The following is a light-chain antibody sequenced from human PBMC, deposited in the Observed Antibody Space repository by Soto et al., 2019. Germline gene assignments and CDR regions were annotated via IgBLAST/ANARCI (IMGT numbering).Light chain of an antibody. J-gene: IGLJ2*01. CDR2: NVN. CDR1: SSDVGSYDY. Sequence: QSALIQPPSVSGSPGQSVTISYTGTSSDVGSYDYVSWYQQHPGTVPKPMIYNVNTQPSGVPDRFSGSKSGNTASMTISGLQAEDEAHYYCSSYRSSDTSVVFGGGTQLTVL. CDR3: SSYRSSDTSVV. V-gene: IGLV2-18*02.